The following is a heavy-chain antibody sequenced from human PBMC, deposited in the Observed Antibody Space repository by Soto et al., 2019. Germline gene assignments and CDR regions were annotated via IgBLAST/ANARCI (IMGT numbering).Heavy chain of an antibody. V-gene: IGHV1-24*01. D-gene: IGHD6-6*01. CDR1: GYTLTELS. Sequence: ASVKVSCKVSGYTLTELSMHWVRQAPGKGLEWMGGFDPEDGETIYAQKFQGRVTMTEDTSTDTAYMELSSLRSEDTAVYYCATDGAARERPDFDYWGQGTLVTVSS. J-gene: IGHJ4*02. CDR3: ATDGAARERPDFDY. CDR2: FDPEDGET.